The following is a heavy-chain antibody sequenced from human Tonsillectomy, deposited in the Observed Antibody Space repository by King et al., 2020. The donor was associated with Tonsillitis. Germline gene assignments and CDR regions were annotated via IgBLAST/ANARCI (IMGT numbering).Heavy chain of an antibody. J-gene: IGHJ4*02. CDR1: GGSISSYY. D-gene: IGHD2-2*01. V-gene: IGHV4-59*01. Sequence: VQLQESGPGLVKPSETLSLTCTVSGGSISSYYWSWIRQPPGKGLGWIGYTYYSGSTNYNPPLKSRVTMSVDTSKNQFSLRLSSVTAADTAVYYCPREPVVTTAANHFDYWGQGTLVTVSS. CDR3: PREPVVTTAANHFDY. CDR2: TYYSGST.